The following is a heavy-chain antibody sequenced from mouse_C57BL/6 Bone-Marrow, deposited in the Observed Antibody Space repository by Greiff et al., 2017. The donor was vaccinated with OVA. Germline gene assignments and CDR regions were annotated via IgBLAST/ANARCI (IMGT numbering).Heavy chain of an antibody. CDR1: GFTFSNYW. D-gene: IGHD1-1*02. CDR3: TVPLGNSFDY. V-gene: IGHV6-3*01. CDR2: ISLKSDNYAT. Sequence: EVMLVESGGGLVQPGGSLKLSCVASGFTFSNYWMNWVRQSPEKGLEWVAQISLKSDNYATHYAESVNGRFTISRDDSKSSVYLQMNNLSAEDTGIYYCTVPLGNSFDYWGQGTTLTVSS. J-gene: IGHJ2*01.